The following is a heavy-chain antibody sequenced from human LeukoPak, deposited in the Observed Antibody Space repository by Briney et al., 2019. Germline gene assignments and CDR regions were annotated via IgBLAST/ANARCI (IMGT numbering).Heavy chain of an antibody. CDR3: ARLPYNWNDFRHFYYMDL. CDR2: MNPTSGNT. D-gene: IGHD1-20*01. V-gene: IGHV1-8*01. Sequence: GASVKVSCKASGYTFTSHDINWVRQATGQRLEWMGWMNPTSGNTGYAQKFQGRVTMTRDTSIRTAYIELSSLRSEDTAVYYCARLPYNWNDFRHFYYMDLWGKGTTVTVSS. CDR1: GYTFTSHD. J-gene: IGHJ6*03.